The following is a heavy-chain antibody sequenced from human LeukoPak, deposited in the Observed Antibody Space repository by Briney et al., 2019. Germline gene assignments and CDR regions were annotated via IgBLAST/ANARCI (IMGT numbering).Heavy chain of an antibody. CDR1: GFTFSSFA. V-gene: IGHV3-23*01. CDR2: ISGAGGST. CDR3: AKGHTDYGTGFDL. J-gene: IGHJ4*02. D-gene: IGHD4/OR15-4a*01. Sequence: GGSLRLSCAASGFTFSSFAISWVRQAPGKGLESVSLISGAGGSTYYADSVKGRFTISRDNSKNTLYLQMNSLRAEDTAVYYRAKGHTDYGTGFDLWGQGTLVTVSS.